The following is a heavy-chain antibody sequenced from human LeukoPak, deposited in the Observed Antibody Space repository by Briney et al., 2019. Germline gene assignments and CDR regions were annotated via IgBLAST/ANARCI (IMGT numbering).Heavy chain of an antibody. CDR1: GFAFINSG. CDR2: IRYDGSNT. Sequence: SGGSLRLSCAASGFAFINSGMHWVRQAPGRGLQWVAFIRYDGSNTYYADSVKGRFIISRDNSKNNVYLQMNSLRVEDTAVYYCAKDWDSDIYYFYMDVWGKGTTVTVSS. J-gene: IGHJ6*03. D-gene: IGHD1-26*01. CDR3: AKDWDSDIYYFYMDV. V-gene: IGHV3-30*02.